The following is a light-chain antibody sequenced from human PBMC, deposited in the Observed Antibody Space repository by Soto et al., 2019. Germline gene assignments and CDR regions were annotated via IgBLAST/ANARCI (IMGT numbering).Light chain of an antibody. Sequence: NFMLTQPHSVSESPGKTITISCARSGGSVASNYVQWFQQRPGSAPTIIIYRDDQRPSGVPDRFSASVDSSSNSASLTISGLKTEDEADYYCQSYDRTNVVFGGGTKLTVL. J-gene: IGLJ2*01. CDR2: RDD. CDR1: GGSVASNY. V-gene: IGLV6-57*03. CDR3: QSYDRTNVV.